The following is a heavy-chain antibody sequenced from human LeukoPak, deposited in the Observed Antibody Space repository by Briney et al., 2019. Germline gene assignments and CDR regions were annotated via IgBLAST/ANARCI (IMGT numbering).Heavy chain of an antibody. CDR1: GFTFSSYG. CDR2: ISYDGSNK. CDR3: AKDHYYDSSGYTLPDY. V-gene: IGHV3-30*18. Sequence: GGSLRLSCAASGFTFSSYGMHWARQAPGKGLEWVAVISYDGSNKYYADSVKGRFTISRDNSKNTLYLQMNSLRAEDTAVYYCAKDHYYDSSGYTLPDYWGQGTLVTVSS. J-gene: IGHJ4*02. D-gene: IGHD3-22*01.